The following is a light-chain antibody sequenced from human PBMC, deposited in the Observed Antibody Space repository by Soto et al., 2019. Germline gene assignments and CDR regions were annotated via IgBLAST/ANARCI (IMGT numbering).Light chain of an antibody. J-gene: IGKJ1*01. CDR3: QEWGISTWP. V-gene: IGKV3-20*01. CDR2: GAS. CDR1: QPVSSSY. Sequence: EIVLTQSPGILSLSPGERATLSCRASQPVSSSYLAWYQQKPGQAPRLLIYGASTRATGIPDRFSGSGSGTDFTLTISRLEPEDFAVYYCQEWGISTWPCGQGTKVDIK.